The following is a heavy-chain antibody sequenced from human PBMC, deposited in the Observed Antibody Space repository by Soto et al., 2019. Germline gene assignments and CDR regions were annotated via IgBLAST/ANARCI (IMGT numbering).Heavy chain of an antibody. Sequence: EVQLVQSGAEVKKPGESLKISCKGSGYSFTSYWIGWVRQMPGKGLEWMGIIYPGDSDTRYSPSFQGQVTISADKSISTAYLQWSSLKASDTAMYYCARSVAYCGGDCLAFDIWGQGTMVTVSS. CDR2: IYPGDSDT. J-gene: IGHJ3*02. CDR3: ARSVAYCGGDCLAFDI. D-gene: IGHD2-21*02. CDR1: GYSFTSYW. V-gene: IGHV5-51*01.